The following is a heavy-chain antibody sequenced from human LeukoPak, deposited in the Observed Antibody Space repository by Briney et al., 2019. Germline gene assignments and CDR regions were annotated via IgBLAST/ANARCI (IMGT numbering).Heavy chain of an antibody. CDR2: INPSGGST. D-gene: IGHD2-21*02. CDR1: GYTFTSYY. J-gene: IGHJ6*02. Sequence: ASVKVSCKASGYTFTSYYMHWVRQAPGQGVEWMGIINPSGGSTNYAQKFQGRVTMTRDTSTSTVYMELSSLTSEDTAVYYCATDRIVVVTAIDYYYYGMDVWGQGTTVTVSS. CDR3: ATDRIVVVTAIDYYYYGMDV. V-gene: IGHV1-46*01.